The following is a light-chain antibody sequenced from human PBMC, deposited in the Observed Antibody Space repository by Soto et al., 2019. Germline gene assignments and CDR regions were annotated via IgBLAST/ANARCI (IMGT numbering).Light chain of an antibody. V-gene: IGKV3-15*01. CDR1: ELFSSN. J-gene: IGKJ5*01. CDR2: GVS. CDR3: QQYNNWPRT. Sequence: EIVMMQSPATLSVSPGESVTLSCRAGELFSSNLACYRHRPGQAPMLLIYGVSTRATGVPDMFSGSASGTEFTLSIIRLHSEASAVYYCQQYNNWPRTFGEGTGPEIK.